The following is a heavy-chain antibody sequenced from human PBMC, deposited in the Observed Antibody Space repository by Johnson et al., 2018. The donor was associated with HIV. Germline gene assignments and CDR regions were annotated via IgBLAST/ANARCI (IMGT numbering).Heavy chain of an antibody. J-gene: IGHJ3*02. Sequence: VQLVESGGGVVRPGGSLRLSCAASGFTFDDYGMSWVRQTPGKGLEWVAGINWNGGSKGYADSVKGRFTISRDNAKNSLYLQMNSLRAEDTALYYCAREGIAARPGAFDIWGQGTMVTVSS. D-gene: IGHD6-6*01. CDR1: GFTFDDYG. CDR2: INWNGGSK. CDR3: AREGIAARPGAFDI. V-gene: IGHV3-20*04.